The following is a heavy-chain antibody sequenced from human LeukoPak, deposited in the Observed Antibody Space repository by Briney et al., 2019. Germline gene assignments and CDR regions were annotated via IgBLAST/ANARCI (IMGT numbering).Heavy chain of an antibody. D-gene: IGHD3-22*01. J-gene: IGHJ4*02. Sequence: SETLSLTCAVYGGSFSGYYWSWIRQPPGKGLEWIGEINHSGSTNYNPSLKSRVTISVDTSKNQFSLKLSSVTAADTAVYYCARGFNSSGYSFPFDYWGQGTLVTVSS. V-gene: IGHV4-34*01. CDR1: GGSFSGYY. CDR2: INHSGST. CDR3: ARGFNSSGYSFPFDY.